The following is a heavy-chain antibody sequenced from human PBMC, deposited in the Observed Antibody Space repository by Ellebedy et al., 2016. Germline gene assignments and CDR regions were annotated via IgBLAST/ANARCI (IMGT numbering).Heavy chain of an antibody. Sequence: GSLRLSCNVSGGSVSSDYWNWIRRPPGKGLEWIGYVFHTGSANYNPSLKSRVTMSVDTSKSQFSLRLTSVTAADTAIYYCARWGGGSVGAFDIWGQGTKVTASS. D-gene: IGHD3-10*01. V-gene: IGHV4-59*02. CDR3: ARWGGGSVGAFDI. J-gene: IGHJ3*02. CDR1: GGSVSSDY. CDR2: VFHTGSA.